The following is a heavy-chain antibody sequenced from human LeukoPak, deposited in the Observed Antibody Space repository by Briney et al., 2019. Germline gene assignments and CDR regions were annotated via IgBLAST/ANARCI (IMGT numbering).Heavy chain of an antibody. V-gene: IGHV3-53*01. J-gene: IGHJ4*02. CDR3: ARELGHSSWYTHGY. Sequence: GGSLRLSCTVSGFTVSSNSMSWVRQAPGKGLEWVSFIYSDNTHYSDSVKGRFTISRDNSKNTLYLQMNSLRVEDTAAYYCARELGHSSWYTHGYWGQGTLVTVSS. CDR1: GFTVSSNS. CDR2: IYSDNT. D-gene: IGHD6-13*01.